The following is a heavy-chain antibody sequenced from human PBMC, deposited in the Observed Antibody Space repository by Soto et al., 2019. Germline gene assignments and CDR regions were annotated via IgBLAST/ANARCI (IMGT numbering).Heavy chain of an antibody. J-gene: IGHJ4*02. Sequence: EVTLRLSCDTSGFTFSNYVMTWVRQAPGRGLEWVSSISGSGDGRSYADSVKGRFTIPRDNAKNMLFLQMNSLRAEDTAVYYCARDAALAIDFWGQGTLVTVSS. CDR2: ISGSGDGR. CDR3: ARDAALAIDF. CDR1: GFTFSNYV. D-gene: IGHD6-6*01. V-gene: IGHV3-23*01.